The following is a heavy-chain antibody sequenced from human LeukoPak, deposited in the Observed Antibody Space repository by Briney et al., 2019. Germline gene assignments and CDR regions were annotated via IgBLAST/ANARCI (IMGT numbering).Heavy chain of an antibody. CDR1: GGSISSSSYY. CDR2: IYYSGST. V-gene: IGHV4-39*01. J-gene: IGHJ1*01. D-gene: IGHD2-8*01. CDR3: ARGLYFRAEYFQH. Sequence: PSETLSLTCTVSGGSISSSSYYWGWIRQPPGKGLEWIGSIYYSGSTYYNPSLKSRVTISVDASKNQFSLKLSSVTAADTAVYYCARGLYFRAEYFQHWGQGTLVTVSS.